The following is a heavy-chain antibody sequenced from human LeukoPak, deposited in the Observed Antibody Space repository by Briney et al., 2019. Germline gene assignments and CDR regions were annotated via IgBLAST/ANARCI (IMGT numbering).Heavy chain of an antibody. V-gene: IGHV3-23*01. CDR2: ISGSGGST. D-gene: IGHD3-10*02. CDR3: AELGITMIGGV. CDR1: GFTISGDY. Sequence: PGGSLRLSCVVSGFTISGDYMSWVRQAPGMGLEWVSAISGSGGSTYYADSVKGRFTVSRDNSKNTLYVQMKSLRAEDTAVYYCAELGITMIGGVWGKGTTVTISS. J-gene: IGHJ6*04.